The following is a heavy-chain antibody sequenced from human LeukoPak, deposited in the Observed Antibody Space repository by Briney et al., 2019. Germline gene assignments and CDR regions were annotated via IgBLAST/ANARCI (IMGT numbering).Heavy chain of an antibody. J-gene: IGHJ6*02. Sequence: GGSLRLSCAASGFTFDDYTMHWVRQAPGKGLEWVSLISWDGGSTYYADSVKGRFTISRDNSKNTLYLQMNSLRAEDTAVYYCAKDHPPVGWDHYYYGMDVWGQGTTVTVSS. CDR3: AKDHPPVGWDHYYYGMDV. CDR1: GFTFDDYT. D-gene: IGHD1-26*01. CDR2: ISWDGGST. V-gene: IGHV3-43*01.